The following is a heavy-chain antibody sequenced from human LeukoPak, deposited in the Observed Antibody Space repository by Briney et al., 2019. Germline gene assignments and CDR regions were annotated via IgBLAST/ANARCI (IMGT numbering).Heavy chain of an antibody. Sequence: ASVEVSCKASGYTFTSYDINWVRQATGQGLECMGWMNPNSGNTGYAQKFQGRVTITRNTSISTAYMELSSLRSEDTAVYYCARLIAAAGTVNWFDPWGQGTLVTVSS. CDR2: MNPNSGNT. D-gene: IGHD6-13*01. V-gene: IGHV1-8*03. J-gene: IGHJ5*02. CDR1: GYTFTSYD. CDR3: ARLIAAAGTVNWFDP.